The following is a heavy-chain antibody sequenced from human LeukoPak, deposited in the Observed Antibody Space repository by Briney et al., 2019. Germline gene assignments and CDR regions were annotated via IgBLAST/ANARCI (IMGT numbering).Heavy chain of an antibody. D-gene: IGHD2-15*01. J-gene: IGHJ5*02. CDR1: GGSISSYY. V-gene: IGHV4-59*01. Sequence: SETLSLTCTVSGGSISSYYWSWIRQPPGKGLEWIGYIYYSGSTNYNPSLKSRVTISVDTSKNQFSLKLSSVTAGDTAVYYCARGGGVGYCSGGSCYRQWFDPWGQGTLVTVSS. CDR2: IYYSGST. CDR3: ARGGGVGYCSGGSCYRQWFDP.